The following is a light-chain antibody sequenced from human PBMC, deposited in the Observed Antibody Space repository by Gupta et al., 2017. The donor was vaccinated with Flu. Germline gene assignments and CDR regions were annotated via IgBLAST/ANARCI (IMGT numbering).Light chain of an antibody. V-gene: IGKV1-39*01. CDR1: ETIITY. J-gene: IGKJ2*01. CDR3: LQRFTFPRT. CDR2: AAS. Sequence: DIEMTQSPASLSASIGDRITITCRASETIITYLNWYQQQLGRAPKLLIYAASSLQNGVPSRFSGSKSGTNFSLTISDLQPEDFATYYCLQRFTFPRTFGQGTKLEV.